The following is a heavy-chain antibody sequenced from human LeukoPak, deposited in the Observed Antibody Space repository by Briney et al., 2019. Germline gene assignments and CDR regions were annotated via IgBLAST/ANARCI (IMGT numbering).Heavy chain of an antibody. CDR1: GYSITDYW. CDR3: ARLVVVTQSYWYFDL. V-gene: IGHV5-51*01. Sequence: KAGEFLKISCKASGYSITDYWIGCRRQMAGKLLERMGIIHPGDSHTRYSPSFQGQVTISVDKSINTAYLQWSSLKASDTAMYYCARLVVVTQSYWYFDLWGRGTRLTVSS. D-gene: IGHD3-22*01. CDR2: IHPGDSHT. J-gene: IGHJ2*01.